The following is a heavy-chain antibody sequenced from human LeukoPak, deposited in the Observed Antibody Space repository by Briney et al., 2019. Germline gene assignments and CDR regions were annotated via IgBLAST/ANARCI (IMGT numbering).Heavy chain of an antibody. Sequence: SETLSLTCAVYGGSFSAYYWSWIRQPPGKGLEWIGEINDNGSTNYSPSLKSRITISVDTSKNQFSLKLSSVTAADTAVYYCTRAYDSSGFVDYWGQGTLVTVSS. CDR3: TRAYDSSGFVDY. CDR1: GGSFSAYY. D-gene: IGHD3-22*01. CDR2: INDNGST. V-gene: IGHV4-34*01. J-gene: IGHJ4*02.